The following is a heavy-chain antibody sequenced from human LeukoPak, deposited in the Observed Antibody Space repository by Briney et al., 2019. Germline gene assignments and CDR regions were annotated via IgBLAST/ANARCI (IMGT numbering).Heavy chain of an antibody. V-gene: IGHV3-21*01. J-gene: IGHJ5*02. Sequence: RSLRLSCEGSWVAPWLVSINLDCQAPGKGLEWVSSICSSSTYMHYADSVEGRFNISRDNTRNLVYLQMNNLGRGQTAFYYCTGARHPRIRSSFWFDPRGQGTLVTVSS. CDR2: ICSSSTYM. D-gene: IGHD2/OR15-2a*01. CDR1: WVAPWLVS. CDR3: TGARHPRIRSSFWFDP.